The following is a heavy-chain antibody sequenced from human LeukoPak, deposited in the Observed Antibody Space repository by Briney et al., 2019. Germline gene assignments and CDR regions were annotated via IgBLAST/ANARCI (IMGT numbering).Heavy chain of an antibody. CDR3: ARDLSSPPTGGFDY. D-gene: IGHD6-13*01. CDR1: GYTLTGYY. CDR2: IIPIFGTA. V-gene: IGHV1-69*05. J-gene: IGHJ4*02. Sequence: SVKVSCKASGYTLTGYYMHWVRQAPGQGLEWMGGIIPIFGTANYAQKFQGRVTITTDESTSTAYMELSSLRSEDTAVYYCARDLSSPPTGGFDYWGQGTLVTVSS.